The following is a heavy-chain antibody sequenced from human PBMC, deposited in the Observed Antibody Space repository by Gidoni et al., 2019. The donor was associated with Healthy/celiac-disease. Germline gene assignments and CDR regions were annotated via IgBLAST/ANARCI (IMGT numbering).Heavy chain of an antibody. V-gene: IGHV3-9*01. CDR1: GFTFDDYA. CDR2: ISWNSGSI. Sequence: EVQLVESGGGLVQPGRSLRLSCAASGFTFDDYAMHWVRKVPGKGREWVSGISWNSGSIGYADSVKGRFTISRDNAKNSLYLQMNSLRAEDTALYYCAKDIGEGELLAGLFDYWGQGTLVTVSS. J-gene: IGHJ4*02. CDR3: AKDIGEGELLAGLFDY. D-gene: IGHD1-26*01.